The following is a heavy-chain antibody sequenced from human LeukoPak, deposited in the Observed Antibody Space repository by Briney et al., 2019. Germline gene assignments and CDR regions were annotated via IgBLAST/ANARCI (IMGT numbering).Heavy chain of an antibody. CDR3: ARETATGVNSSWYYDC. J-gene: IGHJ4*02. D-gene: IGHD6-13*01. CDR2: ITSDGGGT. CDR1: GFMFSHSS. V-gene: IGHV3-64*01. Sequence: VGSLRLSCAASGFMFSHSSIHWVRQPPGKGLEYVSAITSDGGGTFYANPVKGRFTISRDNSKDTLSLHMASLPTEDTAVYYCARETATGVNSSWYYDCWGKGTLVTVSS.